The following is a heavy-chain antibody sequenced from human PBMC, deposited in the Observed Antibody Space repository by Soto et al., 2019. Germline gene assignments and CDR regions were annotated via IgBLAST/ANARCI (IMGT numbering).Heavy chain of an antibody. Sequence: SETLSLTCTVSGGSISSYYWSWIRQPPGKGLEWIGYIYYSGSTNYNPSLKSRVTISVDTSKNTLYLQMNSLRGEDTAVYYCARGEHVIASNPSNYYFDYWGQGTLVTVSS. CDR1: GGSISSYY. V-gene: IGHV4-59*12. CDR3: ARGEHVIASNPSNYYFDY. CDR2: IYYSGST. J-gene: IGHJ4*02. D-gene: IGHD1-1*01.